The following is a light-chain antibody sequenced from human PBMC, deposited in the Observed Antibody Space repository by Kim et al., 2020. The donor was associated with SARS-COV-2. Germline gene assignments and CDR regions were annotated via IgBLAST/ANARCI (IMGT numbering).Light chain of an antibody. J-gene: IGLJ6*01. CDR2: DVN. V-gene: IGLV2-14*03. CDR3: CSYTRSSSYL. CDR1: SSDVGGYNY. Sequence: GQSITISCTGTSSDVGGYNYVSWYQQHPAKAPKLMIYDVNYRPSGVSTRFSGSKSGNTASLTISGLQAADEGDYYCCSYTRSSSYLFGTGTKVTVL.